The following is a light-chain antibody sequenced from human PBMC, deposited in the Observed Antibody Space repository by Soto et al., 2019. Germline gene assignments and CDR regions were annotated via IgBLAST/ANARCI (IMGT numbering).Light chain of an antibody. V-gene: IGKV1-39*01. Sequence: DIQMTQSPSSLSAFVGDRVTITCRASQTISGFLNWYQQKPGKAPGLLIYSASTLQSGVPSRFTASRSGTEFTLTIPSLQHEDFATYYCHQSYTTLETFGQGTTVEIK. J-gene: IGKJ1*01. CDR3: HQSYTTLET. CDR1: QTISGF. CDR2: SAS.